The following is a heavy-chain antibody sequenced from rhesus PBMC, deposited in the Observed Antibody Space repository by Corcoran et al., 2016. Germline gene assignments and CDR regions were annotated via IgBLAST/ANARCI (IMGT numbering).Heavy chain of an antibody. Sequence: QVQLVQSGAEVKKPGASVKVSCKASGFTFGSYAISWVRQAPGQGLEWMGVIIPLVGITNYAKKFQGRVTITADTSTSTAYMELSSLRSEDTAVYYCALECTGSGCYAAFDYWGQGVLVTVSS. CDR2: IIPLVGIT. CDR3: ALECTGSGCYAAFDY. CDR1: GFTFGSYA. V-gene: IGHV1-198*02. D-gene: IGHD2-21*01. J-gene: IGHJ4*01.